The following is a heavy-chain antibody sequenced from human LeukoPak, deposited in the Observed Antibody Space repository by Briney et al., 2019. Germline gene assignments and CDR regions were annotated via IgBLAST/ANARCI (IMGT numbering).Heavy chain of an antibody. CDR1: GGSFSGYY. J-gene: IGHJ4*02. CDR3: ASSSGLRYSKASVY. CDR2: INHSEST. Sequence: SETLSLTCAVYGGSFSGYYWSWIRQPPGKGLEWIGEINHSESTNYNPSLKSRVTISVDTSKNQFSLKLSSVTAADTAVYYCASSSGLRYSKASVYWGQGTLVTVSS. V-gene: IGHV4-34*01. D-gene: IGHD3-9*01.